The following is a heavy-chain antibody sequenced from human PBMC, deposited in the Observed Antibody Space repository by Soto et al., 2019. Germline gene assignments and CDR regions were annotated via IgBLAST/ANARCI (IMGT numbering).Heavy chain of an antibody. CDR3: ARNNLVATRRFAFDI. V-gene: IGHV4-4*02. D-gene: IGHD5-12*01. Sequence: PSETLSLTCAVSSGSISSSNWWSWVRQPPGKGLEWIGEIYHSGSTNYNPSLKSRVTISVDTSKNQFSLKLSSVTAADTAVYYCARNNLVATRRFAFDIWGQGTMVTVSS. CDR2: IYHSGST. J-gene: IGHJ3*02. CDR1: SGSISSSNW.